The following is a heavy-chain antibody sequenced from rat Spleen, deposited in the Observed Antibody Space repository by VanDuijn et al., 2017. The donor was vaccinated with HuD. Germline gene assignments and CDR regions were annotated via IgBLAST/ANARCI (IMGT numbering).Heavy chain of an antibody. CDR2: ISYDGSST. V-gene: IGHV5-29*01. CDR3: ARPHSSHYVMDA. CDR1: GFTFSNYD. J-gene: IGHJ4*01. D-gene: IGHD1-8*01. Sequence: EVQLVESDGGLVQPGRSLQLSCAASGFTFSNYDMAWVRQYPTKGLERVASISYDGSSTYYRDSVKGRFTISRDNEKSTLYLQMNSLRSEDTATYYCARPHSSHYVMDAWGQGASVTVSS.